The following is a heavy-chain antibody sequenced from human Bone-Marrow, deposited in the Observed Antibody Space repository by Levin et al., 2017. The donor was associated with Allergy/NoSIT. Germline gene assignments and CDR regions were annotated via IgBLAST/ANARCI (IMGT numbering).Heavy chain of an antibody. CDR1: GYTFTTYG. Sequence: ASVKVSCKASGYTFTTYGIAWVRQARGQGLEWMGWISAYSGNTISAQRFQGRVTMTTDTSTSTAYMELRSLRSDDTAVYYCARETDDSSGYDYWGQGTLVSVSS. J-gene: IGHJ4*02. CDR3: ARETDDSSGYDY. V-gene: IGHV1-18*01. CDR2: ISAYSGNT. D-gene: IGHD3-22*01.